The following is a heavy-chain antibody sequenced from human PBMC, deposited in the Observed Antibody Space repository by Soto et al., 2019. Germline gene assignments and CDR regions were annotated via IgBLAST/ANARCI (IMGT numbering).Heavy chain of an antibody. CDR2: IYPGDSDT. D-gene: IGHD2-15*01. CDR1: GYSFTSYW. CDR3: ARHGSTYCSGGSCPAHI. Sequence: GESLKISCKGSGYSFTSYWIGWVRQMPGKGLEWMGIIYPGDSDTRYSPSFQGQVTISADKSISTAYLQWSSLKASDTAMYYCARHGSTYCSGGSCPAHIWGQGTMVTVSS. J-gene: IGHJ3*02. V-gene: IGHV5-51*01.